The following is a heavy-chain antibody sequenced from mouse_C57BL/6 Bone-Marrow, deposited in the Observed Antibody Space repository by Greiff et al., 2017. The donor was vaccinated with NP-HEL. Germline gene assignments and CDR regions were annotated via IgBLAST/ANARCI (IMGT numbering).Heavy chain of an antibody. CDR3: ASSRITTLVAPFAY. D-gene: IGHD1-1*01. CDR2: IDPSDSET. CDR1: GYTFTSYW. Sequence: QVQLQQPGAELVRPGSSVKLSCKASGYTFTSYWMHWVKQRPIQGLEWIGNIDPSDSETHYNQTFKDKATLTVDKSSSTAYMQLRSLTSEDSAVYYCASSRITTLVAPFAYWGQGTLVTVSA. V-gene: IGHV1-52*01. J-gene: IGHJ3*01.